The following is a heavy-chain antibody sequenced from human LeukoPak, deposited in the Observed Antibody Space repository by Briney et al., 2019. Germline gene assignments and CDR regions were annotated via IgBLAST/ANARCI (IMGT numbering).Heavy chain of an antibody. D-gene: IGHD3-10*01. CDR2: IYYSGST. CDR3: ARDNRSGWFGEYYFDY. J-gene: IGHJ4*02. Sequence: SETLSLTCTVSGASVSSGSYYWSWIRQPPGKGLEWIGYIYYSGSTNYNPSLKSRVTISVDTSKNQFSLKLSSVTAADTAVYYCARDNRSGWFGEYYFDYWGQGTLVTVSS. CDR1: GASVSSGSYY. V-gene: IGHV4-61*01.